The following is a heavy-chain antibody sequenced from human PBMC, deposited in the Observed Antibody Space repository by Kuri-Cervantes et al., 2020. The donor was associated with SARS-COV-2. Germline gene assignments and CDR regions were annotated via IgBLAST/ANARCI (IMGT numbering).Heavy chain of an antibody. D-gene: IGHD6-19*01. V-gene: IGHV3-7*01. CDR2: IKQDGSEA. Sequence: GESLKISCAASGFSFSSYWMTWVRQAPGKGREWVANIKQDGSEAYYEDSVKGRFTISRDNAKNSLYLQMNSLRAENTAVYFCARDLAGALSVAGTYECYDCWGQGTLVTVSS. CDR1: GFSFSSYW. J-gene: IGHJ4*02. CDR3: ARDLAGALSVAGTYECYDC.